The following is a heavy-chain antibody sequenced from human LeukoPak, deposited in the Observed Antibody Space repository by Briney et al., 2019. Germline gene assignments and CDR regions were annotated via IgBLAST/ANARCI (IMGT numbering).Heavy chain of an antibody. D-gene: IGHD3-22*01. CDR1: GFTFSSHW. V-gene: IGHV3-74*01. Sequence: GGSLRLSCAASGFTFSSHWMHWVRQAPGKGLVWVSRINSDGSSTSYADSVKGRFTISRDNAKNTLYLQMNSLRAEDTAVYYCASEGPAIYNSSGYLYWGQGTLVTVSS. J-gene: IGHJ4*02. CDR2: INSDGSST. CDR3: ASEGPAIYNSSGYLY.